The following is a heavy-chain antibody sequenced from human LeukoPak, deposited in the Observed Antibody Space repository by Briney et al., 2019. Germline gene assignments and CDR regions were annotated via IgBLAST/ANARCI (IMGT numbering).Heavy chain of an antibody. J-gene: IGHJ3*02. V-gene: IGHV4-59*01. CDR1: GASISMYH. D-gene: IGHD5-24*01. CDR2: IYYSGST. Sequence: SETLSLTCTVSGASISMYHWSWIRQTPGKGLEWIGYIYYSGSTNYNAPLKSRVSISVDTSRNQFSLKLNSVTAADTAVYYCVRVQADGHSDIWGQGTMVTVSS. CDR3: VRVQADGHSDI.